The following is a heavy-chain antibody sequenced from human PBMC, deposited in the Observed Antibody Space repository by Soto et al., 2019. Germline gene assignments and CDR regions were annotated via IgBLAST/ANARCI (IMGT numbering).Heavy chain of an antibody. CDR1: GYSSTPCW. CDR3: ARLLMVYESPFGC. CDR2: IYPGNSPT. V-gene: IGHV5-51*01. J-gene: IGHJ4*02. Sequence: GESLDIYCQASGYSSTPCWIRWVRQMPVKGLEWMGIIYPGNSPTRYSSSFQGQVTISADKSISTAYLQWSSLRASDTAMYYCARLLMVYESPFGCWGQGTLVTVSS. D-gene: IGHD2-8*01.